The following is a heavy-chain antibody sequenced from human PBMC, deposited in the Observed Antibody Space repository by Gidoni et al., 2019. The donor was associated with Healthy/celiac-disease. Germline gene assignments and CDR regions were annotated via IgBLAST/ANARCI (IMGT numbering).Heavy chain of an antibody. J-gene: IGHJ6*02. CDR2: NYYSGST. Sequence: QLQLQESGPGLVKPSETLSLTCPVSGGSISSSSYYWGWIRQPPGKGLEWIGSNYYSGSTYYSPSLKSRVTISVDTSKNQFSLKLSSVTAADTAVYYCARLKMRYGDYDYYYGMDVWGQGTTVTVSS. CDR3: ARLKMRYGDYDYYYGMDV. CDR1: GGSISSSSYY. V-gene: IGHV4-39*01. D-gene: IGHD4-17*01.